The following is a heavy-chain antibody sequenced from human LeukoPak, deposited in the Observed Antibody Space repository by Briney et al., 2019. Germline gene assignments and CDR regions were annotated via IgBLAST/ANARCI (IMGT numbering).Heavy chain of an antibody. D-gene: IGHD5-18*01. CDR3: ARGRSWIQLWLRSGYFDY. CDR2: INHSGST. CDR1: GGSFSGYY. Sequence: SETLSLTCAVYGGSFSGYYWSWIRQPPGKGLEWIGEINHSGSTNYNPSLKSRVTISVDTSKNQFSLKLSSMTAADTAVYYCARGRSWIQLWLRSGYFDYWGQGTLVTVSS. J-gene: IGHJ4*02. V-gene: IGHV4-34*01.